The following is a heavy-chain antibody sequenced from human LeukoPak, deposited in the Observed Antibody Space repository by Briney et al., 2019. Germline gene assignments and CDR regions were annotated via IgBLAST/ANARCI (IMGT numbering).Heavy chain of an antibody. CDR1: GGSISSYY. CDR3: ARVGPGYSNYEIDY. Sequence: SETLSLTCTVSGGSISSYYWSWIRQPAGKGLEWIGRIHSSGSTNYNPSLKSRVTMSVDTSKNHFSLNLSSVTAADAAVYYCARVGPGYSNYEIDYWGQGILVTVSS. V-gene: IGHV4-4*07. D-gene: IGHD4-11*01. CDR2: IHSSGST. J-gene: IGHJ4*02.